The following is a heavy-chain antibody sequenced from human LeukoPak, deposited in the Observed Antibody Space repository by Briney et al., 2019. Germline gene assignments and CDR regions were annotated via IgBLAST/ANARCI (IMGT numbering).Heavy chain of an antibody. D-gene: IGHD1-26*01. V-gene: IGHV3-23*01. J-gene: IGHJ3*02. CDR2: IPFSGAST. CDR3: ARSASGTFLAFDI. CDR1: GFTFSSSH. Sequence: GGSLRLSCAASGFTFSSSHMSWVRQAPGEGLEWVSAIPFSGASTYYADSVKGRFTIPRDNPKNTLYLRMNGLRVEDTALYYCARSASGTFLAFDIWGQGTLLTVSS.